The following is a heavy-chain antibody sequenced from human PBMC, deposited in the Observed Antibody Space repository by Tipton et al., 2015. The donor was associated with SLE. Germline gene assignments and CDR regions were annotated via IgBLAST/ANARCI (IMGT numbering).Heavy chain of an antibody. J-gene: IGHJ4*02. CDR3: ARHLGASFDF. Sequence: TLSLTCTVSGGSFSDDYWSWVRQSPGKGLEYIGEINQSGSTFYNPSLKSRVTLSLETSKNQFSLRLTSVTAADTAVYYCARHLGASFDFWGQGILVTVSS. CDR1: GGSFSDDY. V-gene: IGHV4-34*01. CDR2: INQSGST.